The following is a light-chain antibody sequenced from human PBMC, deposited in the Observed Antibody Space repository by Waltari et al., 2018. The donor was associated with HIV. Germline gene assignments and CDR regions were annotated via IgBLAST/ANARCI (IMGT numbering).Light chain of an antibody. Sequence: EIVLTQSPGTMSWSPGEGATLSCRASQSVSSRYLAWHQLKPGQAPRLLIYGAANRSTGIPYMFRGSGSVTYFTFTIIRLEPEDTAVYYCQQYGRSPYTFCQGTNLRIK. CDR1: QSVSSRY. V-gene: IGKV3-20*01. CDR2: GAA. CDR3: QQYGRSPYT. J-gene: IGKJ2*01.